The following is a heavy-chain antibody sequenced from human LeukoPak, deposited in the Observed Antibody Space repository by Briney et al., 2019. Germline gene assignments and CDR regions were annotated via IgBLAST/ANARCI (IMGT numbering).Heavy chain of an antibody. D-gene: IGHD3-10*02. J-gene: IGHJ6*04. CDR2: IRSRDRTI. CDR1: GFTFSTYS. V-gene: IGHV3-48*04. Sequence: GGTLRLSCAASGFTFSTYSINWVRQAPGKGLEWVSYIRSRDRTIYYADSVKGRFTISRDNAKNSLYLQMNSLRAEDTAVYYCAELGITMIGGVWGKGTTVTISS. CDR3: AELGITMIGGV.